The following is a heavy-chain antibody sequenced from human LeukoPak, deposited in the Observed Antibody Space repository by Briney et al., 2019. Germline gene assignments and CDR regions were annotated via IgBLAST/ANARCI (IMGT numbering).Heavy chain of an antibody. CDR1: VGTFSSYA. CDR3: ASSSGSYPYYFDY. D-gene: IGHD1-26*01. J-gene: IGHJ4*02. Sequence: GSSVKVSCKASVGTFSSYAISWVRQAPGQGLEWMGGIIPIFGTANYAQKFQGRVTITTDESTSTAYMELSSLRSEDTAVYYCASSSGSYPYYFDYWGQGTLVTVSS. V-gene: IGHV1-69*05. CDR2: IIPIFGTA.